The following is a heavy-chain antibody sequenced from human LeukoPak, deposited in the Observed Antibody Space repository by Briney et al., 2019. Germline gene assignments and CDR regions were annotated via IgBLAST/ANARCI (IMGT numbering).Heavy chain of an antibody. J-gene: IGHJ6*02. CDR2: ISSSSSTI. CDR1: GFTFSSYS. Sequence: GGSLRLSCAASGFTFSSYSMNWVRQAPGKGLEWVSYISSSSSTIYYADSVKGRFTISRDNAKNSLYLQMNSPRAEGTAVYYCARVPHYHHGMDVWGQGTTVTVSS. V-gene: IGHV3-48*01. CDR3: ARVPHYHHGMDV.